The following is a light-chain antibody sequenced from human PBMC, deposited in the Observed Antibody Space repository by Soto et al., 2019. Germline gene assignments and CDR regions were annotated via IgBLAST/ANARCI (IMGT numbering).Light chain of an antibody. J-gene: IGLJ2*01. CDR3: GTWDSSLSSVV. Sequence: SVLPKPPSVTAAPGQRVTISCSGSSFNIGNNYVSWYQQLPGTAPKLLIYENNKRPSGIPDRFSGSKSGTSATLGITGLQTGDEADYYCGTWDSSLSSVVFGGGTKVNVL. CDR1: SFNIGNNY. CDR2: ENN. V-gene: IGLV1-51*02.